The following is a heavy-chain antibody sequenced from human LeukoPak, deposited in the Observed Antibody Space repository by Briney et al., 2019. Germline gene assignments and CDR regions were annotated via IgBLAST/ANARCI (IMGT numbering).Heavy chain of an antibody. J-gene: IGHJ4*02. CDR1: GYSFNVYY. V-gene: IGHV1-2*02. CDR3: ARDQRAVVVVTARFDS. Sequence: GASVKVSCKASGYSFNVYYMHWLRQVPGQGLEWMGWIDPKSGDTKYAQKFQGRVTMTRDTSLNTAYMDLSRLRSDDTAVYYCARDQRAVVVVTARFDSWGQGTLVTVSP. D-gene: IGHD2-21*02. CDR2: IDPKSGDT.